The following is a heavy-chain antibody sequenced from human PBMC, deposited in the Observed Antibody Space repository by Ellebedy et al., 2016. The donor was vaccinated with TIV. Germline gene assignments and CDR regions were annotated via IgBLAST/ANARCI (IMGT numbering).Heavy chain of an antibody. CDR2: ISGSGGST. CDR3: ARDHWGSGWCDY. CDR1: GFTVSSNY. Sequence: GESLKISXAASGFTVSSNYMSWVRQAPGKGLEWVSAISGSGGSTYYADSVKGRFTISRDNSKNTLYLQMNSLRAEDTAVYYCARDHWGSGWCDYWGQGTLVTVSS. D-gene: IGHD6-19*01. V-gene: IGHV3-23*01. J-gene: IGHJ4*02.